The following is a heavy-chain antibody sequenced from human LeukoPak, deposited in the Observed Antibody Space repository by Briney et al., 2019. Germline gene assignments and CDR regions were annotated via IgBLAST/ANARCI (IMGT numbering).Heavy chain of an antibody. Sequence: GASVKVSCKASGYTFTSYGISWVRQAPGQGLEWMGWISAYNGNTNYAQKLQGRVTMTTDTSTSTAYMELRSLRSGDTAVYYCARANLDIVVVPAAGFDPWGQGTLVTVSS. D-gene: IGHD2-2*03. CDR3: ARANLDIVVVPAAGFDP. CDR1: GYTFTSYG. V-gene: IGHV1-18*01. J-gene: IGHJ5*02. CDR2: ISAYNGNT.